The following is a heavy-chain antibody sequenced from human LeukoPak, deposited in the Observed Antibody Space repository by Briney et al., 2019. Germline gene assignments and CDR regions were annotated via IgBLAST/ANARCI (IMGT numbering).Heavy chain of an antibody. CDR1: GYTLTGYY. CDR3: AREASSSSVSLYYYGMDV. D-gene: IGHD6-13*01. CDR2: INPNSGGT. J-gene: IGHJ6*02. Sequence: ASVKVSCKASGYTLTGYYMHWVRQAPGQGLEWMGWINPNSGGTNYAQKFQGRVTMTRDTSISTAYMELSRLRSDDTAVYYCAREASSSSVSLYYYGMDVWGQGTTVTVSS. V-gene: IGHV1-2*02.